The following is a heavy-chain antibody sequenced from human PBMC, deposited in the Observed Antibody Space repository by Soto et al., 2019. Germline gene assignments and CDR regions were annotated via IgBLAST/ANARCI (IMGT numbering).Heavy chain of an antibody. D-gene: IGHD2-8*02. Sequence: QVQLQESGPGLVKPSGTLSLTCAVSGGSITTSDWWSWVRQPPGKGLEWIGEIYHSETTNYNPSFKSRLTMSVDRSKSQFCLDLKSVTAADTAVYYCARVKYCPGSKCYYFDYWGQGTLVTVSS. J-gene: IGHJ4*02. CDR3: ARVKYCPGSKCYYFDY. CDR1: GGSITTSDW. V-gene: IGHV4-4*02. CDR2: IYHSETT.